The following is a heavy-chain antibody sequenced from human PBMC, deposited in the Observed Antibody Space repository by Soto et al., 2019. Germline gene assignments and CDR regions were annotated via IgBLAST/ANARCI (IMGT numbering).Heavy chain of an antibody. Sequence: QITLKESGPTLVKPTQTLTLSCTFSGFSLSTSAVGVGWIRQPPGKALEWLAVIYGDDDRRYSPSLKNRLTITKDTSRTQVVLTMTNMDSVDTATYYCAHRHTTQLLLAFDYWGQGTLVTVSS. CDR1: GFSLSTSAVG. V-gene: IGHV2-5*02. CDR3: AHRHTTQLLLAFDY. CDR2: IYGDDDR. J-gene: IGHJ4*02. D-gene: IGHD1-26*01.